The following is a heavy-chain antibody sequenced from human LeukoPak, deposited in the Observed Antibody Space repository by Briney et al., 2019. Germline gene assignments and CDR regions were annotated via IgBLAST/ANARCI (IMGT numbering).Heavy chain of an antibody. J-gene: IGHJ6*02. CDR3: ARSSSTSHYGMDV. D-gene: IGHD2-2*01. Sequence: SETLSLTCTVSGGPMSSSSYYCGWIRQPPGKGLEWIGRIYYSGSTYYTPSLRSRVTISVDTSKNQFSLKLSSVTAADTAVYYCARSSSTSHYGMDVWGQGTTVTVSS. V-gene: IGHV4-39*01. CDR1: GGPMSSSSYY. CDR2: IYYSGST.